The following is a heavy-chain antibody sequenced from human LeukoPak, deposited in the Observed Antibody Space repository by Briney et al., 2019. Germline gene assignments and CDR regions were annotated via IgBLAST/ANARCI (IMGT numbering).Heavy chain of an antibody. Sequence: SVKVSCKASGGTFSSYAISWVRQAPGQGLEWMGRIIPILGIANYAQKFQGRVTITADKSTSTAYMELRSLRSDDTAVYYCARDKGAQLITYYYYYGMDVWGQGTTVTVSS. CDR1: GGTFSSYA. CDR3: ARDKGAQLITYYYYYGMDV. CDR2: IIPILGIA. J-gene: IGHJ6*02. D-gene: IGHD6-13*01. V-gene: IGHV1-69*04.